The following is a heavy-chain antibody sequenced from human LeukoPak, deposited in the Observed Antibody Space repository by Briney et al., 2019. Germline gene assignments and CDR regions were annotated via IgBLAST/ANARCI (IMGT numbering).Heavy chain of an antibody. J-gene: IGHJ4*02. CDR2: IIPMFGTA. CDR1: GGTFSSYA. Sequence: SVKVSCKASGGTFSSYAISWVRQAPGQGLEWMGGIIPMFGTANYAQKFQGRVTITADESTSTGYMELSSLRSEDTAVYYCARDLNYYDSSGQWGYFDYWGQGTLVTVSS. V-gene: IGHV1-69*13. CDR3: ARDLNYYDSSGQWGYFDY. D-gene: IGHD3-22*01.